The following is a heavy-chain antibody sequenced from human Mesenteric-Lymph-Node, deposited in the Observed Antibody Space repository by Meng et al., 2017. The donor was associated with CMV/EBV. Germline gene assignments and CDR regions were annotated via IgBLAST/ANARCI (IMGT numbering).Heavy chain of an antibody. Sequence: SETLSLTCTVSGVAVSSGSYYWSWIRQPPGKGLEWIGYIYYSGSTNYNPSLKSRVTISVDTSKNQFSLKLSSVTAADTAVYYCASGGAYCGGDCYSADYWGQGTLVTVSS. CDR3: ASGGAYCGGDCYSADY. V-gene: IGHV4-61*01. CDR1: GVAVSSGSYY. CDR2: IYYSGST. D-gene: IGHD2-21*01. J-gene: IGHJ4*02.